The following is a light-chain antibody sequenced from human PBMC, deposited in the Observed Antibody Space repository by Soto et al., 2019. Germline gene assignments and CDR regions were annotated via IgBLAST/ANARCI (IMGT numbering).Light chain of an antibody. Sequence: QSVLTQPRSVSGSPGQSVTISCTGTSSDVGGYNYVSWYQQHPGKAPKLMIYDVSKRPSGVPDRFSGSKSGNTASLTISGLQTEDEATYYCSSSTDTDTLVIFGGGTKLTVL. CDR1: SSDVGGYNY. J-gene: IGLJ2*01. CDR3: SSSTDTDTLVI. V-gene: IGLV2-11*01. CDR2: DVS.